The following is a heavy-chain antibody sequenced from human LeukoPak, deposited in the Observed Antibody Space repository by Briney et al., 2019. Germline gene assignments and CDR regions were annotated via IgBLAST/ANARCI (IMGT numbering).Heavy chain of an antibody. J-gene: IGHJ4*02. V-gene: IGHV3-7*01. Sequence: GGSLRLSCAASGFTFSSYAMSWVRQAPGKGLECLANIKQDGSEKYYVDSVKGRFTISRDNAKNSLYLQMNSLRAEDTAVYYCARRSSGWYRQGYFDYWGQGTLVTVSS. CDR1: GFTFSSYA. CDR3: ARRSSGWYRQGYFDY. D-gene: IGHD6-19*01. CDR2: IKQDGSEK.